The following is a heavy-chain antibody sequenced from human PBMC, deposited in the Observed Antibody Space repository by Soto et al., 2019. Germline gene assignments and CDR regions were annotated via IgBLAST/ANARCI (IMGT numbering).Heavy chain of an antibody. CDR2: VWHSGSA. CDR3: ARQRTSVVTQAYFDV. J-gene: IGHJ4*02. V-gene: IGHV4-30-4*01. CDR1: GGSINSDESY. D-gene: IGHD2-21*02. Sequence: SETLSLTCTVSGGSINSDESYWSWIRQTPGGGLEWIGYVWHSGSAYYNPSLAGRVSLSVDASKKQFSLRLRSVTAADTAVYFCARQRTSVVTQAYFDVWGPGSLVTVSS.